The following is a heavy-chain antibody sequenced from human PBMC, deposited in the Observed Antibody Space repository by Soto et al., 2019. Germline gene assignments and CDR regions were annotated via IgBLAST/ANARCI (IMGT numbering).Heavy chain of an antibody. CDR2: IYYSGST. V-gene: IGHV4-30-4*01. J-gene: IGHJ1*01. D-gene: IGHD6-13*01. CDR1: GGSISSGDYY. CDR3: ARDRLAAATGYIEYFQH. Sequence: PSETLSLTCTVSGGSISSGDYYWSWIRQPPGKGLEWIGYIYYSGSTYYNPSLKSRVTISVDTSKNQFSLKLSAVTAACTAVYYCARDRLAAATGYIEYFQHWGQDTLVTASS.